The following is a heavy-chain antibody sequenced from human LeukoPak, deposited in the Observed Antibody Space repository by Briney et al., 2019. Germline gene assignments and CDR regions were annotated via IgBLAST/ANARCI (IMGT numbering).Heavy chain of an antibody. J-gene: IGHJ4*02. Sequence: SETLSLTCTVSGGSVTSSHFYWGWIRQPPGKGLEWIGSIYYSGSTYYNPSLESRVSIFVDTSKKQVSLNLISVTAADTAVYYCARRALGYCSGGDCPRFDYRGQGTLVTVSS. CDR1: GGSVTSSHFY. V-gene: IGHV4-39*01. CDR2: IYYSGST. D-gene: IGHD2-15*01. CDR3: ARRALGYCSGGDCPRFDY.